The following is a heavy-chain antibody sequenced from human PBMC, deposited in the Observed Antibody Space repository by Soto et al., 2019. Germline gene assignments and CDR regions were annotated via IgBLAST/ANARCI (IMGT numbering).Heavy chain of an antibody. D-gene: IGHD1-1*01. CDR3: AKEQLGRRFGLEN. CDR2: INENGGET. CDR1: GFTFNDHA. Sequence: DVQLLESGGGLVQPGGSLRLSCAVSGFTFNDHAMSWVRQAPGQGLEWVSAINENGGETFYTDSVKGRLTISRDNSKNILYLQMNSLRPDDTAIYCCAKEQLGRRFGLENWGQGTLVSVSS. J-gene: IGHJ4*02. V-gene: IGHV3-23*01.